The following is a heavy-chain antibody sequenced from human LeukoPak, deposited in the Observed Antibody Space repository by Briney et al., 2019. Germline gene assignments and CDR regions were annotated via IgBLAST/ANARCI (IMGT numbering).Heavy chain of an antibody. CDR1: SGSISSYY. CDR3: ARGQYSYDD. CDR2: IYYSGST. V-gene: IGHV4-59*08. J-gene: IGHJ4*02. Sequence: PSETLSLTCTVSSGSISSYYWSWIRQPPGKGLEWIGYIYYSGSTNYNPSLKSRVTISVDTSKNQFSLKRSSVTAADTAVYCCARGQYSYDDWGQGTLVTVSS. D-gene: IGHD5-18*01.